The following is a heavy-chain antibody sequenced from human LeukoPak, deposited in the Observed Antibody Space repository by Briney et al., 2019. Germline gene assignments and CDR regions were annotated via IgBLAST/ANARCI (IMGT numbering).Heavy chain of an antibody. Sequence: XAXGKGLVLVSRINNDGTTTKYADSVKGRFTIFRDNAENTLYLQMNSLRAEDTAVYYCARVSGPGMNEYFHLWGQGTLVTVSS. J-gene: IGHJ1*01. CDR2: INNDGTTT. V-gene: IGHV3-74*01. CDR3: ARVSGPGMNEYFHL. D-gene: IGHD3-10*01.